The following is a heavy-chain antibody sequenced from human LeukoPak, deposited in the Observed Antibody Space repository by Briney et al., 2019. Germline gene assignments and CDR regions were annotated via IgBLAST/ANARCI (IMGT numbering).Heavy chain of an antibody. CDR1: GFTVSSND. D-gene: IGHD5-12*01. Sequence: AGSLRLSCAASGFTVSSNDMTWVRQAPGKGLEWVSVIYSGGSTYYADSVKGRFTISRDNSKNTLYLQMNSLRAEETDVYYCTMPCGSVNWFDLWGQGTLVSVSS. J-gene: IGHJ5*02. V-gene: IGHV3-53*01. CDR3: TMPCGSVNWFDL. CDR2: IYSGGST.